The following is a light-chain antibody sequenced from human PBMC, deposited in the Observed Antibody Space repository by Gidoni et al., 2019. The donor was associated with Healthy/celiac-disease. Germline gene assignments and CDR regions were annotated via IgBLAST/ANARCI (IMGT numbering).Light chain of an antibody. Sequence: EIVLTQSPGTLSLSPGERATLSCRASQSVSSSYLACYQQKPGQAPRLRIYGASSRATGIPDRFSGSGSGTDFTLTISRLEPEDFAVYYCQQYGSSRTWTFGQGTKVEIK. CDR2: GAS. J-gene: IGKJ1*01. CDR3: QQYGSSRTWT. CDR1: QSVSSSY. V-gene: IGKV3-20*01.